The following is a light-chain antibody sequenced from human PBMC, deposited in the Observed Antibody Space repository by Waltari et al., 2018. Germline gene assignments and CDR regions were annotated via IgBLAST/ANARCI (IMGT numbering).Light chain of an antibody. Sequence: SYELTQPPSVSVSPGQTASITCSGDKLGDRYACWYQQKPGQSPGLVIYEDMKRPSGIPERFSGSNSGNTATLTISGTQAMDEADYYCQAWDSSTTVVFGGGTKLTVL. CDR2: EDM. V-gene: IGLV3-1*01. CDR3: QAWDSSTTVV. J-gene: IGLJ2*01. CDR1: KLGDRY.